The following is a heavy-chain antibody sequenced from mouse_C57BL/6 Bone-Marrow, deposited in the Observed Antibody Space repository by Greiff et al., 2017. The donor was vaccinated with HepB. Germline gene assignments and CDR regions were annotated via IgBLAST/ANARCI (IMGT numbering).Heavy chain of an antibody. J-gene: IGHJ3*01. CDR3: AREGIVTTVVAKAY. D-gene: IGHD1-1*01. Sequence: VQLQQSGAELARPGASVKLSCKASGYTFTSYGISWVKQRTGQGLEWIGEIYPRSGNTYYNEKFKGKATLTADKSSSTAYMELRSLTSEDSAVYVCAREGIVTTVVAKAYWGQGTLVTVSA. V-gene: IGHV1-81*01. CDR1: GYTFTSYG. CDR2: IYPRSGNT.